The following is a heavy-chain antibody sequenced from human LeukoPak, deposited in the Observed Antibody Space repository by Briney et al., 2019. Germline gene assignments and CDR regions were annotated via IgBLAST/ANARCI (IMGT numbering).Heavy chain of an antibody. Sequence: GALRLSCAASGFTIGPYAMYWVRQGPGRGLEWVSVIKADGSGTFYADSVRGRFTTSRDNSKNFLYLQMNSLTSEDTALYYCATWAFYHNLDVWGQGTTVIVSS. CDR2: IKADGSGT. CDR1: GFTIGPYA. V-gene: IGHV3-43*02. CDR3: ATWAFYHNLDV. J-gene: IGHJ6*02. D-gene: IGHD2/OR15-2a*01.